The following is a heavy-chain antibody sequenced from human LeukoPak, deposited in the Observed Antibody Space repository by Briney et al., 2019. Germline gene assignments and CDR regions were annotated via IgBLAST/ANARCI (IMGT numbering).Heavy chain of an antibody. Sequence: GGSLRLSCAASGFTFSSYAMSWVRQAPGKGLEWVSAISGSGGSTYYADSVKGRFTISRDNPKNTLYLQMNSLRAEDTAVYYCAKGKRGYSGYGTDFWGQGTLVTVSS. J-gene: IGHJ4*02. V-gene: IGHV3-23*01. CDR3: AKGKRGYSGYGTDF. CDR1: GFTFSSYA. CDR2: ISGSGGST. D-gene: IGHD5-12*01.